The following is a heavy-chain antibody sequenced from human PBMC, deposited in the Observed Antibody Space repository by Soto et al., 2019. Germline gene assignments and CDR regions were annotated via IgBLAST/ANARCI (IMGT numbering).Heavy chain of an antibody. CDR2: MNPNSGNT. V-gene: IGHV1-8*01. CDR1: GYTFTSYD. J-gene: IGHJ6*02. CDR3: ARGLGPIVLVPAARGMDV. D-gene: IGHD2-2*01. Sequence: ASVKVSCKASGYTFTSYDINWVRQATGQGLEWMGWMNPNSGNTGYAQKFQGRVTMTRNTSISTAYMELSSLRSEDTAVYYCARGLGPIVLVPAARGMDVWGQGTTVTVSS.